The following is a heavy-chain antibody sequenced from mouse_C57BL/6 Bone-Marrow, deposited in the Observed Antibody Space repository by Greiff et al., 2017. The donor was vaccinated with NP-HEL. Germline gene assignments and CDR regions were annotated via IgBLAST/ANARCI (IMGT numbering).Heavy chain of an antibody. CDR2: IDPSDSYT. CDR3: ARVVYYYGSSYEYFDV. Sequence: QVQLQHPGAELVKPGASVKLSCKASGYTFTSYWMQWVKQRPGQGLEWIGEIDPSDSYTNYNQKFKGKATLTVDTSSSTAYMQLSSLTSEDSAVYYCARVVYYYGSSYEYFDVWGTGTTVTVSS. D-gene: IGHD1-1*01. V-gene: IGHV1-50*01. J-gene: IGHJ1*03. CDR1: GYTFTSYW.